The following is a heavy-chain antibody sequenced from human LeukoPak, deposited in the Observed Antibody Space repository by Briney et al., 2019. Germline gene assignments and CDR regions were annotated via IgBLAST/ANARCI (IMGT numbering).Heavy chain of an antibody. CDR3: AKGLGDYQYYGLDV. J-gene: IGHJ6*02. Sequence: GGSLRLSCAASGFTFSTYDMNWVRQAPGKGLEWVSAIGGSSDSTYYAVSVQGRFTISRDMSSNTLYLQMNGLRAEDTATYYCAKGLGDYQYYGLDVWGLGTTVTVSS. CDR1: GFTFSTYD. V-gene: IGHV3-23*01. D-gene: IGHD4-17*01. CDR2: IGGSSDST.